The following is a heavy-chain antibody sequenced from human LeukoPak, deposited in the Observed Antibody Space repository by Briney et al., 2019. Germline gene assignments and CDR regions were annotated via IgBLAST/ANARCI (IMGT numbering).Heavy chain of an antibody. CDR3: ASGYRSSYYYYGMDV. V-gene: IGHV4-59*01. CDR2: IYYSGST. CDR1: GGSISSYY. Sequence: SETLSLTCTASGGSISSYYWSWIRQPPGKGLEWIGYIYYSGSTNYNPSLKSRVTISVDTSKNQFSLKLSSVTAADTAVYYCASGYRSSYYYYGMDVWGQGTTVTVSS. D-gene: IGHD5-24*01. J-gene: IGHJ6*02.